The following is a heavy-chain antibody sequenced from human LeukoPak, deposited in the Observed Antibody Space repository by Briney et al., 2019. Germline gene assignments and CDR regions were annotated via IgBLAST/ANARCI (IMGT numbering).Heavy chain of an antibody. CDR3: AKGGSPGGHLEHDH. V-gene: IGHV3-23*01. J-gene: IGHJ5*02. CDR1: GFTFSAYA. D-gene: IGHD1/OR15-1a*01. CDR2: PSGSGDAT. Sequence: PGGSLRLSCAASGFTFSAYAMSWVRQAPGKGLEWVSTPSGSGDATYYADSVKGRFSVSRDNSKNTLYLQMNSLRVEDTAVYYCAKGGSPGGHLEHDHWGQETLVTVSS.